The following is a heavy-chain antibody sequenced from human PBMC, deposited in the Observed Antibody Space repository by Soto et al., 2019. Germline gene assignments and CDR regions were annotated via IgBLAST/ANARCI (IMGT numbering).Heavy chain of an antibody. CDR2: IGGSGGST. Sequence: GGSLRLSCAASGFTFSSFGMSGVRQAPGKGLEWVSAIGGSGGSTFYADSVKGRFTISRDNSKNTLYLQMNSLRAEDTAVYYCAKHWYCSGGSCYFFDYWGQGTLVTVSS. V-gene: IGHV3-23*01. D-gene: IGHD2-15*01. CDR1: GFTFSSFG. CDR3: AKHWYCSGGSCYFFDY. J-gene: IGHJ4*02.